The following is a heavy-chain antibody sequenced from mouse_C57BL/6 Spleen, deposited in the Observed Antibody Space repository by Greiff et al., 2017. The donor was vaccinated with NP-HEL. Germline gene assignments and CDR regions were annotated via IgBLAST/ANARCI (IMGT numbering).Heavy chain of an antibody. V-gene: IGHV1-39*01. CDR1: GYSFTDYN. CDR2: INPNYGTT. Sequence: EVQLQESGPELVKPGASVKISCKASGYSFTDYNMNWVKQSNGKSLEWIGVINPNYGTTSYNQQFKGKATLTVDQSSSTAYMQLNSLTSEDSAVYYCASSYYDGSRDWYFDVWGTGTTVTVSS. CDR3: ASSYYDGSRDWYFDV. J-gene: IGHJ1*03. D-gene: IGHD1-1*01.